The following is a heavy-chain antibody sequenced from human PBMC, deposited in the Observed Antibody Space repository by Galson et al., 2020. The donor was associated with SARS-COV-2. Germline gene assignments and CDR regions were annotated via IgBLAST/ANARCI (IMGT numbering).Heavy chain of an antibody. CDR2: NNPRDDIT. V-gene: IGHV1-46*01. D-gene: IGHD2-21*01. CDR1: GYTFTSYY. CDR3: ARECGDTSSSVFDY. J-gene: IGHJ4*02. Sequence: ASVKVSCNTSGYTFTSYYIHWVRQAPGQGLEWVGINNPRDDITSYAQKFQGRVTMTRDTSTSTVHMELSSLRPEDTAVYYCARECGDTSSSVFDYWGRGTLVTVSS.